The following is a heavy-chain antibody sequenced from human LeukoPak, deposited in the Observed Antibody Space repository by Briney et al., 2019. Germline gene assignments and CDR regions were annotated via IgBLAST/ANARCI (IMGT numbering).Heavy chain of an antibody. D-gene: IGHD3-10*01. J-gene: IGHJ4*02. V-gene: IGHV4-59*01. CDR1: GGSLSRYY. CDR2: IYYSGST. CDR3: ARDGGSGFDY. Sequence: SETLSLTCTVSGGSLSRYYWTWIRQPPGKGLEWIGYIYYSGSTNYHPSLKSRLTISVDTSKNQVSLKLTSVTAADTAVYYCARDGGSGFDYWGLGTLVTVSS.